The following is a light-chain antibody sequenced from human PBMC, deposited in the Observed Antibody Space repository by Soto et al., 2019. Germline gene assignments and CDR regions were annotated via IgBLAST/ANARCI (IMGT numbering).Light chain of an antibody. Sequence: VMTQSPPSLTVTPGEPASISCRSSQRLLHSNGNNFLDWYLQKPGLSPQLLIYLGFNRASGVPDRVSGSGAGTDFTLKISRVEAEDVGVYYCMQALQTPYTFGQGTKLEIK. CDR3: MQALQTPYT. CDR2: LGF. J-gene: IGKJ2*01. V-gene: IGKV2-28*01. CDR1: QRLLHSNGNNF.